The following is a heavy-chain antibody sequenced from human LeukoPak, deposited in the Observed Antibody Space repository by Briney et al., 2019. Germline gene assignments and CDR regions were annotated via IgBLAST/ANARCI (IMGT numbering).Heavy chain of an antibody. V-gene: IGHV5-51*01. Sequence: GESLKISCKGSAYSFATYWIGWVRQMPGKGLEWLGIIYPRDSDTRYSPSFQGQVTISADKSISTAYLQWSSLKASDTAMYYCAYYDSSGYLDYWGQGTLVTVSS. CDR1: AYSFATYW. J-gene: IGHJ4*02. CDR2: IYPRDSDT. CDR3: AYYDSSGYLDY. D-gene: IGHD3-22*01.